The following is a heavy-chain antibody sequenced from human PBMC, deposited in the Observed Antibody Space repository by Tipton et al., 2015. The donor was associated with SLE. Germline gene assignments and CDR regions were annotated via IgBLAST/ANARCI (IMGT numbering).Heavy chain of an antibody. CDR3: ARDYDFWSGYSQGYFDY. V-gene: IGHV4-59*11. Sequence: TLSLTCTVSGGSISSHYWSWIRQPPGKGLEWIGYIYYSGSTNYNPSLKSRVTISVDTSKNHFSLRLRSVTAADTAVYYCARDYDFWSGYSQGYFDYWGQGTLVTVSS. CDR1: GGSISSHY. D-gene: IGHD3-3*01. J-gene: IGHJ4*02. CDR2: IYYSGST.